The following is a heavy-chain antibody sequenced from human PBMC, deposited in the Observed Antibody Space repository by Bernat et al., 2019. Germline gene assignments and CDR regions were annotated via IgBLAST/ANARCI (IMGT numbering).Heavy chain of an antibody. CDR3: ARGGYDPRTDAFDI. D-gene: IGHD5-12*01. J-gene: IGHJ3*02. CDR2: ISYDGSNK. Sequence: QVQLVESGGGVVQPGRSLRLSCAASGFTFSSYAMHWVRQAPGKGLEWVVVISYDGSNKYYADSVKGRFTISRDNSKNTLYLQMNSLRAEDTAVYYCARGGYDPRTDAFDIWGQGTMVTVSS. CDR1: GFTFSSYA. V-gene: IGHV3-30*01.